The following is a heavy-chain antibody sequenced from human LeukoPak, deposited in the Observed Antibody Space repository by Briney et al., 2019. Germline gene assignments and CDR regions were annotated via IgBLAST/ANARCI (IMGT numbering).Heavy chain of an antibody. CDR1: GGSISKHY. Sequence: PSETLSLTCTVFGGSISKHYWSWLRQPPGKGLEWIGEIIQSGNTYYNPSLKSRVTVSLDTSKNQFSPKLSSVTAADTAVYYCTRGPRFGYPGYWGQGTLVTVSS. CDR3: TRGPRFGYPGY. J-gene: IGHJ4*02. V-gene: IGHV4-34*01. D-gene: IGHD3-10*01. CDR2: IIQSGNT.